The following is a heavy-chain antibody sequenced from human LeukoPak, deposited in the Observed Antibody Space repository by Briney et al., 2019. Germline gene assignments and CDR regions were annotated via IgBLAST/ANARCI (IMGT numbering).Heavy chain of an antibody. CDR3: AREGFGGVIVRSDAFDI. V-gene: IGHV4-38-2*02. D-gene: IGHD3-16*02. J-gene: IGHJ3*02. CDR2: IYHSGST. Sequence: SETLSLTCAVSGYSISSGYYWGWIRQPPGKGLEWIGSIYHSGSTYYNPSLKSRVTISVDTSKDQFSLKLGSVTAADTAVYYCAREGFGGVIVRSDAFDIWGQGTMVTVSS. CDR1: GYSISSGYY.